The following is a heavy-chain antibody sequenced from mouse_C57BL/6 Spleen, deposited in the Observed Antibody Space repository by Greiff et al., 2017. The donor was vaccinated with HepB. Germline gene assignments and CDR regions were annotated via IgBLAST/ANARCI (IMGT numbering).Heavy chain of an antibody. CDR3: ARANYGKGYAMDY. Sequence: QVQLQQSGAELVKPGASVKMSCKASGYTFTSYWITWVKQRPGQGLEWIGDIYPGSGSTNYNEKFKSKATLTVDTSSSTAYMQLSSLTSEDSAVYYCARANYGKGYAMDYWGQGTSVTVSS. CDR2: IYPGSGST. V-gene: IGHV1-55*01. D-gene: IGHD2-1*01. CDR1: GYTFTSYW. J-gene: IGHJ4*01.